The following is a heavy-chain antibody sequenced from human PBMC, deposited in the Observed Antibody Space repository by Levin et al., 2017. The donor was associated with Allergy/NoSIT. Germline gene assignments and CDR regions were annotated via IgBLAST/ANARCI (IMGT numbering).Heavy chain of an antibody. CDR3: ARSPITLVRGIIH. V-gene: IGHV1-69*13. J-gene: IGHJ4*02. CDR2: IIPIFGTA. D-gene: IGHD3-10*01. CDR1: GGTFSTYT. Sequence: ASVKVSCKASGGTFSTYTISWVRQAPGQGLEWMGGIIPIFGTANYAQKFQGRVTITADESTSTAYMELSSLRSEDTAVYYCARSPITLVRGIIHWGQGTLVTVSS.